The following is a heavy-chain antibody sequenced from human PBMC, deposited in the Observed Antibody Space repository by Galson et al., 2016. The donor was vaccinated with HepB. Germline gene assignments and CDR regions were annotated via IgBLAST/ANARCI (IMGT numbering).Heavy chain of an antibody. CDR3: ARRYSYGTFDY. CDR2: IYYSGST. D-gene: IGHD5-18*01. V-gene: IGHV4-39*01. CDR1: GGSISSSNYY. J-gene: IGHJ4*02. Sequence: SETLSLTCTVSGGSISSSNYYWGWIRQPPGKGLEWIGNIYYSGSTYNNPSLKSRVTISVDTSKNQFSLKLSSVTAADTAVYYCARRYSYGTFDYWGQGTLVTVSP.